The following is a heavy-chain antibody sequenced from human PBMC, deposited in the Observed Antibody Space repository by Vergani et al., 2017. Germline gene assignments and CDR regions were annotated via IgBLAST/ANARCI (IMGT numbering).Heavy chain of an antibody. CDR1: GGTFSSYA. Sequence: QVQLVQSGAEVKKPGSSVKVSCKASGGTFSSYAISWVRQAPGQGLEWMGGIIPIFGTANYAQKFQGRVTITADESTSTAYMELSSLRSEDTAVYYCAGQGPDIGVVVASSYYYYGMDFWGQGTTVTVSS. V-gene: IGHV1-69*01. J-gene: IGHJ6*02. CDR3: AGQGPDIGVVVASSYYYYGMDF. CDR2: IIPIFGTA. D-gene: IGHD2-15*01.